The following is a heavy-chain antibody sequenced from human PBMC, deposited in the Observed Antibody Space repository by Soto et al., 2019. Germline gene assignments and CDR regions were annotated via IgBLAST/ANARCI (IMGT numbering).Heavy chain of an antibody. D-gene: IGHD3-16*01. V-gene: IGHV2-5*02. J-gene: IGHJ4*02. CDR3: VHQGEGDRILDF. Sequence: QITLKESGPTLVKPTQTLTLTCTFSGFSLNTRGVGVGWIRQPPGKALEWLTLIYWDDAKEYSPSLKSRLTIPKETPKNQVVLIMANMDPVETAPYFCVHQGEGDRILDFWGQGALVTVSS. CDR1: GFSLNTRGVG. CDR2: IYWDDAK.